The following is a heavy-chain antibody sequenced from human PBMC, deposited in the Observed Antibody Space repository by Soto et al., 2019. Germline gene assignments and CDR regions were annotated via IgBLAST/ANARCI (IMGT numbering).Heavy chain of an antibody. Sequence: PGRCMRLCCVAFRVTFDSCGFPWIRKDPGKGLEWVAVISYDGSNKYYADSVKGRFTISRDNSKNTMYLQMNSLRADDTAVYFCVIDENFDFWLPRDGFDIWGQGTMVTVSS. V-gene: IGHV3-30*19. D-gene: IGHD3-3*01. CDR1: RVTFDSCG. CDR2: ISYDGSNK. CDR3: VIDENFDFWLPRDGFDI. J-gene: IGHJ3*02.